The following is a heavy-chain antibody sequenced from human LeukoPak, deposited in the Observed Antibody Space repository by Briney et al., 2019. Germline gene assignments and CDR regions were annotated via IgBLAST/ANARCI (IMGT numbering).Heavy chain of an antibody. V-gene: IGHV4-59*12. CDR2: IYDSGRT. J-gene: IGHJ4*02. CDR1: GGSISNYF. CDR3: ARGVSGSYGDNFDY. Sequence: PSEXLSLTCTVAGGSISNYFWTWIRQPPGKGLEWIGYIYDSGRTNYNPSLKRRLTMSVDTSKNQFSLKLSSVTAADTAVYYCARGVSGSYGDNFDYWGQGTLVTVSS. D-gene: IGHD1-26*01.